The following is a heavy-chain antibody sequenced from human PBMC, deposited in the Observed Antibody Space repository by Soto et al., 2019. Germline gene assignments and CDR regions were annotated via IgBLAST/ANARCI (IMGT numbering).Heavy chain of an antibody. J-gene: IGHJ4*02. CDR1: GFTFSSYA. CDR3: AKGGLGDYGDYDVLDY. Sequence: GGSLRLSCAASGFTFSSYAMSWVRQAPGKGLEWVSAISGSGGSTYYADSVKGRFTISRDNSKNTLYLQMNSLRAEDTAVYYCAKGGLGDYGDYDVLDYWGQGTLVTVSS. D-gene: IGHD4-17*01. V-gene: IGHV3-23*01. CDR2: ISGSGGST.